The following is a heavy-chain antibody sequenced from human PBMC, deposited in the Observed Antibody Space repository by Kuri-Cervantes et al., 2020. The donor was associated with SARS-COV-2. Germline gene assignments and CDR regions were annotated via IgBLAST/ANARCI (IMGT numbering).Heavy chain of an antibody. CDR1: GFTSGDYA. J-gene: IGHJ3*02. V-gene: IGHV3-49*03. CDR2: MRSKACGGTT. CDR3: TREGMVVVPAAIGAFDI. Sequence: GGSLRLSCPASGFTSGDYAVSWFRQVPGKGLEWVGFMRSKACGGTTEYAASVKGRFTISRDDSKSIAYLQMNSLKTEDTAVYYCTREGMVVVPAAIGAFDIWGQGTMVTVSS. D-gene: IGHD2-2*01.